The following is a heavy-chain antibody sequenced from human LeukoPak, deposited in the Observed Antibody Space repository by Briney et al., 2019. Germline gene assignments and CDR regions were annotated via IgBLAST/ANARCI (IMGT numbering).Heavy chain of an antibody. CDR1: GESFSGYY. Sequence: SETLSLTCAVYGESFSGYYWSWIRQSPGKGLEWIGEINHSGSTNYNPSLKSILTVSVDTLKNQFSLKLRSVTAAETAMYYCARRGSARTLDYWGQGTLVTVSS. V-gene: IGHV4-34*01. CDR2: INHSGST. CDR3: ARRGSARTLDY. J-gene: IGHJ4*02. D-gene: IGHD3-16*01.